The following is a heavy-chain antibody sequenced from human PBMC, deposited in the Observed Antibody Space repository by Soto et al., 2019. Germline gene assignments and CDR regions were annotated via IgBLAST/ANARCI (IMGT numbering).Heavy chain of an antibody. CDR2: ISYDGKQT. V-gene: IGHV3-30*03. D-gene: IGHD3-16*01. Sequence: PGGSLRLSCGAPGVTFKDYGMHWVRQAPGKGLEWVAVISYDGKQTYYADSVKGRFTISKDKSKRTLFLQMSSLRVDDTAVYYCARDGWGSNWYFDLWGRGTLVTVSS. CDR1: GVTFKDYG. J-gene: IGHJ2*01. CDR3: ARDGWGSNWYFDL.